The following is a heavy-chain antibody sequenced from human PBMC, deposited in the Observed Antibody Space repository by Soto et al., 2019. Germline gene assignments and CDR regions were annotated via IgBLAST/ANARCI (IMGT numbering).Heavy chain of an antibody. CDR3: ARDGSGYDTSGYYLYDAFDS. V-gene: IGHV4-4*07. CDR2: LYSTGST. J-gene: IGHJ3*02. Sequence: QVQLQESGPRLVKPSETLSLTCTVSGGSVSSHYWSWIRQAAGKGLEWIGRLYSTGSTTYNPSLRSRVTMSGGTSRNQFSLTLAYVTAAEPAVYYCARDGSGYDTSGYYLYDAFDSWGQGTMVTVAS. D-gene: IGHD3-22*01. CDR1: GGSVSSHY.